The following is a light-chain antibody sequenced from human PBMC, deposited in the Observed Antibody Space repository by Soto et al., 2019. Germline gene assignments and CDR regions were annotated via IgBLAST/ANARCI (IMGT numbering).Light chain of an antibody. CDR1: QSVSSN. CDR2: GAS. J-gene: IGKJ1*01. V-gene: IGKV3-15*01. Sequence: EVVMTQSPATLSVSPGEGATLSCRASQSVSSNVAWYQQKPGQAPRLLIYGASTRATGIAARFSGSGSGTEFSLTISSLQPEDFVIYYCQQYHNGWTFGQGTKVDIK. CDR3: QQYHNGWT.